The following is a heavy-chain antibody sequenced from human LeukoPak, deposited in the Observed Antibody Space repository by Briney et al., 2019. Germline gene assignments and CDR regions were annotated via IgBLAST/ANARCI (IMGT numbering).Heavy chain of an antibody. CDR1: GFTFSDYY. CDR2: ISSSGSTI. CDR3: ARGKVAAAGIIVNDAFDI. D-gene: IGHD6-13*01. J-gene: IGHJ3*02. V-gene: IGHV3-11*04. Sequence: GGSLRLSCAASGFTFSDYYMSWIRQAPGRGLEWVSYISSSGSTIYYADSAKGRFTISRDNAKNSLYLQMNSLRAEDTAVYYCARGKVAAAGIIVNDAFDIWGQGTMVTVSS.